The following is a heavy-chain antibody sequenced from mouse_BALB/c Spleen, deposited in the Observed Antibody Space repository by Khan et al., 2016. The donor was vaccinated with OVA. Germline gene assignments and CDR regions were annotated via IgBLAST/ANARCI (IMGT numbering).Heavy chain of an antibody. Sequence: QVQLKQSGAELVKAGASVKMSCKASGYTFTSYWMHWVKQRLGQGLEWFAETNPTNGRTYYNETFKSKATLTVDKSSSTAYMLLSGPTFEDSAVYYCARMNKVVATDFDYWGQGTTLTVSA. CDR1: GYTFTSYW. D-gene: IGHD1-1*01. CDR3: ARMNKVVATDFDY. CDR2: TNPTNGRT. V-gene: IGHV1S81*02. J-gene: IGHJ2*01.